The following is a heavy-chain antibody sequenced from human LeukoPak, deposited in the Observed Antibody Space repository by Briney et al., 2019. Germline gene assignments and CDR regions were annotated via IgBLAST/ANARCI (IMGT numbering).Heavy chain of an antibody. Sequence: PGGSLRLSCAASGFTFSRHWMSWVRQAPGKGLEWVANIKEDGSEKYCVDSVKGRFTISRDNAKNSLYLQMNSLRAEDKAVYYCARDRVAPFDYWGQGTLVTVSS. CDR3: ARDRVAPFDY. CDR2: IKEDGSEK. D-gene: IGHD2-15*01. CDR1: GFTFSRHW. J-gene: IGHJ4*02. V-gene: IGHV3-7*01.